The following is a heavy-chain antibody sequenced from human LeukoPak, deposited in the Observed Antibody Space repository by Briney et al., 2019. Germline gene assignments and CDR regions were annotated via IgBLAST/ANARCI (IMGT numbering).Heavy chain of an antibody. CDR1: GFTVSSNY. J-gene: IGHJ6*03. Sequence: PGGSLRLSCAASGFTVSSNYMSWVRQAPGKGLEWVSVIYSGGSTYYADSVKGRFTISRDNSKNTLYLQMNSLRAEDTAVYYCASVNSSSWSVVTYLYYYYMDVWGKGTTVTISS. CDR2: IYSGGST. V-gene: IGHV3-66*01. CDR3: ASVNSSSWSVVTYLYYYYMDV. D-gene: IGHD6-13*01.